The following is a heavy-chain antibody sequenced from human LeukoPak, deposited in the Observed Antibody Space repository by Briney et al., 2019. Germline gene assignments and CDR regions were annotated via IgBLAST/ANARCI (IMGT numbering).Heavy chain of an antibody. CDR1: GGSISISRHY. CDR2: IHCTGTT. J-gene: IGHJ4*02. CDR3: ARYGNSAVY. D-gene: IGHD4-23*01. Sequence: SETLSLTCTVSGGSISISRHYWAWIRQPPGKGLDWIGTIHCTGTTYYNPSLRSRVSISVDRSTNQFSLRVSPVTAADTAVYYCARYGNSAVYWGQGTLVTVSS. V-gene: IGHV4-39*07.